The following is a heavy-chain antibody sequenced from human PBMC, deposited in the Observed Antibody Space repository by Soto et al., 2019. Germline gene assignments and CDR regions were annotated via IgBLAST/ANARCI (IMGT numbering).Heavy chain of an antibody. V-gene: IGHV3-9*01. Sequence: EVQLVESGGGLVQTGRSLRLSCAASGFTFDDYAMHWVRQAPGKGLAWVSGISWNSGSIGYADSVKGRFTISRDNAKNSLYLQMNSLRAEDTALYYCAKEYGDDYYYYYMDVWGKGTTVTVSS. D-gene: IGHD4-17*01. CDR1: GFTFDDYA. CDR3: AKEYGDDYYYYYMDV. J-gene: IGHJ6*03. CDR2: ISWNSGSI.